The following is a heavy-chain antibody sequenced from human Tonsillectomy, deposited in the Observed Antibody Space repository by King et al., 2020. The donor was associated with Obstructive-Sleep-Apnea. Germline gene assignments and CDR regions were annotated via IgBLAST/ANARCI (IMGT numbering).Heavy chain of an antibody. CDR3: AKDYSSWYNYYAMDV. D-gene: IGHD6-13*01. J-gene: IGHJ6*02. CDR2: MKHVEGEK. V-gene: IGHV3-30*02. Sequence: QLVEAGGGVVQPGGSLRLSCAASGFTFRSYGMHWVRHAPGKGLEWVAFMKHVEGEKNYADSVRGRFTISRDNSKNTLFLQMSSLRAEDTAVYYCAKDYSSWYNYYAMDVWGQGTTVIVSS. CDR1: GFTFRSYG.